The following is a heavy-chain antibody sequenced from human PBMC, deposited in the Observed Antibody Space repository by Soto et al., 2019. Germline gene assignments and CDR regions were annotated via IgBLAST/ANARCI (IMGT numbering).Heavy chain of an antibody. J-gene: IGHJ3*02. CDR2: ISAYNGNT. CDR1: GYTFTSYG. Sequence: GASVKVSCKASGYTFTSYGISWVRQAPGQGLEWMGWISAYNGNTNYAQKLQGRVTMTTDTSTSTAYMEPRSLRSDDTAVYYCARACITIFGVVPRYCAFDIWGQGTMVTVSS. D-gene: IGHD3-3*01. CDR3: ARACITIFGVVPRYCAFDI. V-gene: IGHV1-18*01.